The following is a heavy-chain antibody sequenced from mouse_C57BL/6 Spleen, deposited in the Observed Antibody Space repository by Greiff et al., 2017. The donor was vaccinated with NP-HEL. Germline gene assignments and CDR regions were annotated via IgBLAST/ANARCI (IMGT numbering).Heavy chain of an antibody. CDR2: IDPSDSDT. D-gene: IGHD2-4*01. CDR1: GYTFTSYW. Sequence: QVQLQQPGAELVRPGSSVKLSCKASGYTFTSYWMHWVKQRPIQGLEWIGNIDPSDSDTHYNQKFKDKATLTVDKSSSTAYMQLSSLTSEDSAVYYCALYDYDEGFAYWGQGTLVTVSA. V-gene: IGHV1-52*01. CDR3: ALYDYDEGFAY. J-gene: IGHJ3*01.